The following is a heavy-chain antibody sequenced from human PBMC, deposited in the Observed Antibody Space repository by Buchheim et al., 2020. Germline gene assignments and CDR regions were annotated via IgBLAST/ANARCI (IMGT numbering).Heavy chain of an antibody. CDR2: INQDGSET. CDR1: GFTFITSW. D-gene: IGHD2-21*01. V-gene: IGHV3-7*01. CDR3: ARVFLWYFDL. J-gene: IGHJ2*01. Sequence: EVQLVESGGGLVQPGGSLRLSCEASGFTFITSWMGWVRQAPGKGLEWVANINQDGSETYSVDSVKGRFSISRYNAKNSLYLQMNNLRADDTAVYYCARVFLWYFDLWGRGTL.